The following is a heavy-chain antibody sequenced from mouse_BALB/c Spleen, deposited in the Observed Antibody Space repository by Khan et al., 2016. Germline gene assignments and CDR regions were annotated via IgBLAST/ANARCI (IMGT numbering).Heavy chain of an antibody. CDR3: ARSDYGRKDAMDY. J-gene: IGHJ4*01. V-gene: IGHV3-2*02. D-gene: IGHD1-1*01. Sequence: EVQLQESGPGLVKPSQSLSLTCTVTGYSITSDYAWNWIRQFPGNKLEWMGYISYIGSTSYNPSLKSRISITRYTSNNQFFLQLNSVTSEDTATSVCARSDYGRKDAMDYWGQGTSVTVSS. CDR2: ISYIGST. CDR1: GYSITSDYA.